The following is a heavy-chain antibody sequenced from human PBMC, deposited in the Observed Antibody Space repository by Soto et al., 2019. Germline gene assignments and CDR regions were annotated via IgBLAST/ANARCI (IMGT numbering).Heavy chain of an antibody. CDR1: GFTFSSYW. D-gene: IGHD2-8*02. CDR2: IKPDGSRT. V-gene: IGHV3-74*03. Sequence: GSLRLSCAASGFTFSSYWMHWVRQAPGEGLVWVSYIKPDGSRTKDADSVKGRFTISRDNDRNTLYLRMNSLRAEDTAVYYCARDKHWSYDSWGRGTLVTVSS. J-gene: IGHJ4*02. CDR3: ARDKHWSYDS.